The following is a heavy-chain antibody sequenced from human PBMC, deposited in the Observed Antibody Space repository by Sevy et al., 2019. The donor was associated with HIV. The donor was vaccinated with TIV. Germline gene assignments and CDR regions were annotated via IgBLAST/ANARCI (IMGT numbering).Heavy chain of an antibody. CDR3: ARENAILTPRAFDI. D-gene: IGHD3-9*01. Sequence: SETLSLTCSVSAGSISSYYWSWIRQPPGKGLEWIGYIYYSGTTDYNPSLKSRVTLSQDKSKKVFSLRLRSVTAADTAVYYCARENAILTPRAFDIWGQGTMVTVSS. V-gene: IGHV4-59*13. CDR2: IYYSGTT. CDR1: AGSISSYY. J-gene: IGHJ3*02.